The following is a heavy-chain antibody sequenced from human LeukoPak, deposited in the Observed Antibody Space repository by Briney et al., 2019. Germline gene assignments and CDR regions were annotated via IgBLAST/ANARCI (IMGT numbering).Heavy chain of an antibody. Sequence: GGSLRLSCAASGFTFSSYGMHWVRQAPGKGLEWVAFIRYDGSNKYYADSVKGRFTISRDNSKNTLYLQMNSLRAEDSAVYYFAKDQFERYTWNDAIDYWGQGTLVTVSS. J-gene: IGHJ4*02. CDR3: AKDQFERYTWNDAIDY. D-gene: IGHD1-20*01. CDR2: IRYDGSNK. V-gene: IGHV3-30*02. CDR1: GFTFSSYG.